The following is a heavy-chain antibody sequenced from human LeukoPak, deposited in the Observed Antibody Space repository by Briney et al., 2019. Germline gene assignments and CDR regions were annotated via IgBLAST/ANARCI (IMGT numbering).Heavy chain of an antibody. J-gene: IGHJ6*03. V-gene: IGHV3-48*01. CDR1: GFTFSSYS. D-gene: IGHD6-19*01. CDR2: ISSGSSSI. CDR3: ARDGNMKQWLAPRSYYYYYMDV. Sequence: GGSLRLSCAASGFTFSSYSMNWVRQAPGKGLEWISYISSGSSSIYYADSVKGRFTISRGNAKNSLYLQMNSLRAEDTAVYYCARDGNMKQWLAPRSYYYYYMDVWGKGTTVTVSS.